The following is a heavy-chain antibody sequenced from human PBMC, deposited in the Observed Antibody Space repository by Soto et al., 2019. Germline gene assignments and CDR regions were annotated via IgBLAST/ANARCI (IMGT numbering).Heavy chain of an antibody. V-gene: IGHV1-46*01. CDR3: ARDLYDSSGYPQYYFDY. D-gene: IGHD3-22*01. CDR1: GYTFTSYY. J-gene: IGHJ4*02. CDR2: INPSGGST. Sequence: GASVKVSCKASGYTFTSYYMHWVRQAPGQGLEWMGIINPSGGSTSYAQKFQGRVTMTRDTSTSTVYMELSSLRSEDTAVHYCARDLYDSSGYPQYYFDYWGQGTLVTVSS.